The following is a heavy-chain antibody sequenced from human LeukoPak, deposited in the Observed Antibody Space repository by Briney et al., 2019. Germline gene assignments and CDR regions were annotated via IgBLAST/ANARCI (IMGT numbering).Heavy chain of an antibody. V-gene: IGHV4-39*01. J-gene: IGHJ4*02. Sequence: SETLSLTCTVSGGSISSSTYYWGWIRQPPGKGLEWIGSIYYSGYTYCNPSLESRVTISVDTSKNQFSLKLSSVTAADTAIYYCAKHYMGSSYNRGLDYWGQGTLVTVSS. CDR3: AKHYMGSSYNRGLDY. CDR2: IYYSGYT. CDR1: GGSISSSTYY. D-gene: IGHD3-10*01.